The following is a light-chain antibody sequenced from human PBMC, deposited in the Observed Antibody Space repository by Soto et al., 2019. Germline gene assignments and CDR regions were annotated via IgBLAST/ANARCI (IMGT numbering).Light chain of an antibody. Sequence: QSVLTQPASVSGSPGQSITISCTGTSSDVGDYNYVSWYQQYPGKVPKLIIFDVSNRPSGVSNRFSGSKSGNTASLTISGLQAEDEADYYCSSYTNNLGVFGTGTKVTVL. V-gene: IGLV2-14*01. CDR2: DVS. CDR1: SSDVGDYNY. J-gene: IGLJ1*01. CDR3: SSYTNNLGV.